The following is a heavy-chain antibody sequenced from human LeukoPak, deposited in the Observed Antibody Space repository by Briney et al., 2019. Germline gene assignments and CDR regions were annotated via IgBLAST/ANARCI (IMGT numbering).Heavy chain of an antibody. CDR3: AKVGVGATIGDRYYFDY. Sequence: GGSLRLSCAASGFTFSSYAMSWVRQAPGKGLEWVSAISGSGGSTYYADSVKGRFTISRDNSKNTLYLQMNSLRAEDTAVYYCAKVGVGATIGDRYYFDYWGRGTLVTVSS. J-gene: IGHJ4*02. V-gene: IGHV3-23*01. CDR2: ISGSGGST. CDR1: GFTFSSYA. D-gene: IGHD1-26*01.